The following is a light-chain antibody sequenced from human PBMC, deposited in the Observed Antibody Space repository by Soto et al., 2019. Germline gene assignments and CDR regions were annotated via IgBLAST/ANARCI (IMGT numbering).Light chain of an antibody. V-gene: IGKV3-20*01. CDR3: QQSGSSPPIT. Sequence: EIVVTQSPGTLSLSPGERATLSCRASQSVSSSYLAWYQQKPGQAPRLLIYGASSRATGIPDRFSGSGSGTDFTLTISRLEPEDFAVYYCQQSGSSPPITFGGGTKVEIK. CDR1: QSVSSSY. J-gene: IGKJ4*01. CDR2: GAS.